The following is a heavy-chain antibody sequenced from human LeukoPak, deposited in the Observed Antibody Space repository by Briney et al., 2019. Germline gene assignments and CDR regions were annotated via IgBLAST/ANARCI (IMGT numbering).Heavy chain of an antibody. CDR3: ARVDYSNHLSGMDV. V-gene: IGHV1-8*01. Sequence: ASVKVSCKASGYTFTSYDINWVRQATGQGLEWMGWMNPNSGNTGYAQKFQGRVAMTRNTSISTAYMELSSLRSEDTAVYYCARVDYSNHLSGMDVWGQGTTVTVSS. CDR2: MNPNSGNT. D-gene: IGHD4-11*01. J-gene: IGHJ6*02. CDR1: GYTFTSYD.